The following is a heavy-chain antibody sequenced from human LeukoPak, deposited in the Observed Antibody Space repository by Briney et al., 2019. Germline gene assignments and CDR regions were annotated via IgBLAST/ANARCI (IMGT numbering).Heavy chain of an antibody. J-gene: IGHJ3*01. Sequence: GGPLRLSCAASGFSFSNYIMHWVRQAPGKGLEWVAVTEYSGTNKYYADSMKGRFTISRDNSKNTLFLQMISLRPEDTAIYYCARELAGGALDVWGQGTMVTVSS. CDR2: TEYSGTNK. D-gene: IGHD3-16*01. CDR1: GFSFSNYI. V-gene: IGHV3-30-3*01. CDR3: ARELAGGALDV.